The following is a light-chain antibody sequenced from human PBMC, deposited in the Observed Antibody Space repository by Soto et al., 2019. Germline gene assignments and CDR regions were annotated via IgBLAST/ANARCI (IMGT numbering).Light chain of an antibody. Sequence: EIVLTQSLGTLSLSPGERATLSCRASQSVGKNYLAWFQQKPGQAPRLLLYDASSMATGVPDRFSGSGSGTDFTLTISRLEPEDFAVYYCQQYASAPLTFGGGTKVEIK. CDR2: DAS. J-gene: IGKJ4*01. V-gene: IGKV3-20*01. CDR1: QSVGKNY. CDR3: QQYASAPLT.